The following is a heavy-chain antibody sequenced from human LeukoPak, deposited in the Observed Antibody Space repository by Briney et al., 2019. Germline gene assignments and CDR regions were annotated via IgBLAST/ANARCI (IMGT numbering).Heavy chain of an antibody. V-gene: IGHV1-18*01. CDR2: VSAYNGNT. D-gene: IGHD3-22*01. Sequence: ASVKVSCKASGYTFTSYGISWVRQAPGQGLEWMGWVSAYNGNTNYAQKLQGRVTMTTDTSTSTAYMELRSLRSDDTAVYYCAREIAGDSSGFLCYYYYGMEVWGQGTTVTVSS. CDR1: GYTFTSYG. J-gene: IGHJ6*02. CDR3: AREIAGDSSGFLCYYYYGMEV.